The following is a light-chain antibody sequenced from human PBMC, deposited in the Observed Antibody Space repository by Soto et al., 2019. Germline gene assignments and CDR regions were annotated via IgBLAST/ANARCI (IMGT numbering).Light chain of an antibody. CDR2: DAS. Sequence: EIVLTQFPATLSLFPGETATLSSRASQTVGTYLAWYQQKPGQAPRLLIPDASNRATGVPTRFSGSGSGTDFTLTISSLEPEDFAVYFCQQRNNWPRITFGQGTRLEIK. CDR1: QTVGTY. CDR3: QQRNNWPRIT. J-gene: IGKJ5*01. V-gene: IGKV3-11*01.